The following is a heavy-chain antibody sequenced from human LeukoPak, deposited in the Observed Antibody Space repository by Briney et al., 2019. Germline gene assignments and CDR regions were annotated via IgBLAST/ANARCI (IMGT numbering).Heavy chain of an antibody. Sequence: GASVKVSCKASGYTFTGYYMHWLRQAPGQGLEWMGWISAYNGNTNYAQKLQGRVTMTTDTSTSTAYMELRSLRSDDTAVYYCARAYPTTTVVTEGDDYWGQGTLVTVSS. CDR3: ARAYPTTTVVTEGDDY. CDR1: GYTFTGYY. V-gene: IGHV1-18*04. J-gene: IGHJ4*02. CDR2: ISAYNGNT. D-gene: IGHD4-23*01.